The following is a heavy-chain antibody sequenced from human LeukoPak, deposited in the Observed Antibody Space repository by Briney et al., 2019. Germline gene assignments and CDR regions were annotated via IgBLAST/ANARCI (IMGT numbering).Heavy chain of an antibody. Sequence: PGRSLRLSCAASGFTFSSYGMHWVRQAPGKGLEWVAVISYDGSNKYYADSVKGRFTISRDNSKNTLYLQMNSLRAEETAVYYCAKISGYYPYYFDYWGQGTLVTVSS. D-gene: IGHD3-22*01. CDR2: ISYDGSNK. CDR3: AKISGYYPYYFDY. V-gene: IGHV3-30*18. CDR1: GFTFSSYG. J-gene: IGHJ4*02.